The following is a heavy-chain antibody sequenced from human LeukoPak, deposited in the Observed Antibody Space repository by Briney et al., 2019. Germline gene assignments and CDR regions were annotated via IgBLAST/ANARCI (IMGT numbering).Heavy chain of an antibody. CDR1: GYTFTGYY. V-gene: IGHV1-2*02. CDR3: ARDSSSSSAYNWFDP. D-gene: IGHD6-13*01. J-gene: IGHJ5*02. CDR2: INPNSGGT. Sequence: ASVKVSCKASGYTFTGYYMHWVRQAPGQGLEWMGWINPNSGGTNYAQKFQGRVTMTRDTSISTAYMELSRLISDDTAVYYCARDSSSSSAYNWFDPWGQGTLVTVSS.